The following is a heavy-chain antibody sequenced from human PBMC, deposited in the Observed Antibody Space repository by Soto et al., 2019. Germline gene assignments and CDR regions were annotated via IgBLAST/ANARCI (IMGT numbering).Heavy chain of an antibody. CDR1: GGSISNYY. CDR2: IDQNGNI. CDR3: ARLNRDYYYYGMDV. V-gene: IGHV4-59*12. J-gene: IGHJ6*02. Sequence: SETLSLTCNVSGGSISNYYWTWVRQSPGKGLEWIGKIDQNGNINYNPSLESRVTILKDNSKNQLSLKLTSVTAVDSAVYYCARLNRDYYYYGMDVWGQGTTVTVSS.